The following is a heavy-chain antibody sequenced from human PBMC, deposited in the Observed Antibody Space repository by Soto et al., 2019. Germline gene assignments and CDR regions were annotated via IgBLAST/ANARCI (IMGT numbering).Heavy chain of an antibody. CDR1: GYPVTAYY. D-gene: IGHD3-3*01. V-gene: IGHV1-2*02. CDR2: INPATGAA. Sequence: QLHLVQSGAVVKKPGASVTVSCSASGYPVTAYYMHWVRQAPGRGLEWMGGINPATGAAKYTQTFQGRVPMTRDPSTGTVFRELRGLTSGDPAVFYFARGGGVGVAGSAAFDMWGQGTVVTVSS. J-gene: IGHJ3*02. CDR3: ARGGGVGVAGSAAFDM.